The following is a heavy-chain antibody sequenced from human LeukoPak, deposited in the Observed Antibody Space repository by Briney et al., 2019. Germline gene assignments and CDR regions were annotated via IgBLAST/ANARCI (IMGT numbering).Heavy chain of an antibody. CDR1: GYTFTGYS. Sequence: PSVKVSCKVSGYTFTGYSMHWVRQAPGQGHEWMGWINPNIGGTNYAPKFQGRATMTRDTSISTAYIELSRLRSDDTAVYYRSRCPGARSYYLSYFDCWGQGTLVTVSS. D-gene: IGHD3-10*01. CDR3: SRCPGARSYYLSYFDC. CDR2: INPNIGGT. J-gene: IGHJ4*02. V-gene: IGHV1-2*02.